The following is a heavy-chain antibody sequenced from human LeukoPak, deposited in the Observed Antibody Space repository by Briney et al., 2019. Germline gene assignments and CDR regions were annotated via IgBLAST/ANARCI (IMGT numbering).Heavy chain of an antibody. D-gene: IGHD3-22*01. J-gene: IGHJ4*02. CDR2: ISAYNGNT. V-gene: IGHV1-18*01. Sequence: ASVKVSCKASGYTFTSYGISWVRQAPGQGLEWMGWISAYNGNTNYAQKLQGRVTMTTDTSTSTAYMELRSLRSDDTAVYYCARGRYYYDSSGYYGDFDYWGQGTLVTVSS. CDR3: ARGRYYYDSSGYYGDFDY. CDR1: GYTFTSYG.